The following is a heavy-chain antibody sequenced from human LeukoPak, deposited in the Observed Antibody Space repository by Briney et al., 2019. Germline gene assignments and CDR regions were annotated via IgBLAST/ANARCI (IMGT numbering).Heavy chain of an antibody. D-gene: IGHD3-3*01. CDR1: GYTFTSYG. J-gene: IGHJ4*02. CDR2: ISAYNGNT. Sequence: ASVKVSCKASGYTFTSYGISWVRQAPGQGLEWMRWISAYNGNTNYAQKLQGRVTMTTDTSTSTAYMELRSLRSDDTAVYYCARTYYDFWSGYYDFDYWGQGTLVTVSS. CDR3: ARTYYDFWSGYYDFDY. V-gene: IGHV1-18*01.